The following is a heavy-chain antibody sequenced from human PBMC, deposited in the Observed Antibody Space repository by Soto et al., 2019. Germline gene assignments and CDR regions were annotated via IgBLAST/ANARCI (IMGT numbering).Heavy chain of an antibody. D-gene: IGHD5-18*01. V-gene: IGHV4-61*01. CDR2: IYYSGST. Sequence: SETLSLTCTVSGGSVSSGSYYWSWIRQPPGKGLEWIGYIYYSGSTNYNPSLKSRVTISVDTSKNQFSLKLSSVTAADTAVYYCARMDTVMAFDYRGQGTLVTVSS. CDR3: ARMDTVMAFDY. J-gene: IGHJ4*02. CDR1: GGSVSSGSYY.